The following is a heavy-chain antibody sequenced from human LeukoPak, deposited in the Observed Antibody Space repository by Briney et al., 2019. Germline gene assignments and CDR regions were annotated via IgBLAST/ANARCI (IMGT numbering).Heavy chain of an antibody. D-gene: IGHD3-22*01. CDR3: ARGYYDTNGYYYRLDF. CDR1: GYIFTTYD. CDR2: MNPNRGNT. Sequence: ASVKVSCKASGYIFTTYDINWVRQAPGQGLEWMGWMNPNRGNTDYAQKFQGRVTMTRNTSISTAYMELSSLRSEDTAIYYCARGYYDTNGYYYRLDFWGQGTLVTVSS. V-gene: IGHV1-8*01. J-gene: IGHJ4*02.